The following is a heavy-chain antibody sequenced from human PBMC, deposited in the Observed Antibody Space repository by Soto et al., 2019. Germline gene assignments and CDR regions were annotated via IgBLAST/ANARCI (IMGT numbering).Heavy chain of an antibody. D-gene: IGHD3-10*01. CDR2: ISYDGSKI. J-gene: IGHJ4*02. V-gene: IGHV3-30*04. Sequence: LRLSCAASGFTFSSYAMHWVRQAPGKGLEWVAVISYDGSKIYYGDSVKGRFTICRDNYKKTLYLQMNSLTTEDTAVYFCARDWGSGSYYNGPNDYWGQVTLVTVSS. CDR3: ARDWGSGSYYNGPNDY. CDR1: GFTFSSYA.